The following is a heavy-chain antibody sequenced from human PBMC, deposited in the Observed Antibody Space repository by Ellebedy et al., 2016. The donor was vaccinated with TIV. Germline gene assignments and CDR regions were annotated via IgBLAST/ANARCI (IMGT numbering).Heavy chain of an antibody. CDR3: AREKLEGGGSLDY. CDR2: VSYDGDMK. CDR1: GFTFSHYG. D-gene: IGHD3-16*01. J-gene: IGHJ4*02. V-gene: IGHV3-30*03. Sequence: PGGSLRLSCAASGFTFSHYGIHWVRQAPGKGLEWLAVVSYDGDMKYYGDSAKGRFTISRDNSKNTLFLQMNSLRAEDTAVYYCAREKLEGGGSLDYWGQGTLVIVSS.